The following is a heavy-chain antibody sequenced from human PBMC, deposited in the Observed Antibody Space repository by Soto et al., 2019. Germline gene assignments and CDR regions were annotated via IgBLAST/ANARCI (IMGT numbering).Heavy chain of an antibody. D-gene: IGHD3-3*01. CDR2: ISYDGSNK. V-gene: IGHV3-30*18. CDR3: AKSSGFWSGYPNYYYYYGMDV. J-gene: IGHJ6*02. CDR1: GFTFSSYG. Sequence: LRLSCAASGFTFSSYGMHWVRQAPGKGLEWVAVISYDGSNKYYADSVKGRFTISRDNSKNTLYLQMNSLRAEDTAVYYCAKSSGFWSGYPNYYYYYGMDVWGQGTTVTVSS.